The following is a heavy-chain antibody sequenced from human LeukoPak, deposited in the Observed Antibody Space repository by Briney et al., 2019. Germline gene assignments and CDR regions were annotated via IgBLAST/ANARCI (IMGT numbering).Heavy chain of an antibody. V-gene: IGHV3-21*01. Sequence: PGGSLRLSCAASGFTFSSYSMNWVRQAPGKGLEWVSSISSSSSYIYYADSVKGRFTISRDNAKNSLYLQMNSLRDGDTAVYYCARGWNTGWYFFDYWGQGTLVTVSS. CDR2: ISSSSSYI. D-gene: IGHD6-19*01. CDR3: ARGWNTGWYFFDY. CDR1: GFTFSSYS. J-gene: IGHJ4*02.